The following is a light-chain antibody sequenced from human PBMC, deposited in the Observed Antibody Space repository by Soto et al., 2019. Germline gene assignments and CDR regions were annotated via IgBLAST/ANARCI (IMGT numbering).Light chain of an antibody. Sequence: QSALTQPASVSGSPGQSITISCTGTSSDIGRYNYVSWYQHSPGKAPKLIIYDVSDRPSGVSNRFSGSKSGTTASLTISGLQAEDEADYYCGSYTSSDTMIFGEGTQLTVL. CDR2: DVS. V-gene: IGLV2-14*03. CDR1: SSDIGRYNY. J-gene: IGLJ2*01. CDR3: GSYTSSDTMI.